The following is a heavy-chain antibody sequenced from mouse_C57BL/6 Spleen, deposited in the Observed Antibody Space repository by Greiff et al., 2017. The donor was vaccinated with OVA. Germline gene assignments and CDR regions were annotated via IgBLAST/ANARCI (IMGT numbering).Heavy chain of an antibody. V-gene: IGHV1-82*01. D-gene: IGHD3-1*01. J-gene: IGHJ1*03. Sequence: QVQLQQSGPELVKPGASVKISCKASGYAFSSSWMNWVKQRPGKGLEWIGRIYPGDGDTNYNGKFKGKATLTADKSSSTAYMQLSSLTSEDSAVVYCARSGRDYWYFDVWGTGTTVTVSS. CDR3: ARSGRDYWYFDV. CDR2: IYPGDGDT. CDR1: GYAFSSSW.